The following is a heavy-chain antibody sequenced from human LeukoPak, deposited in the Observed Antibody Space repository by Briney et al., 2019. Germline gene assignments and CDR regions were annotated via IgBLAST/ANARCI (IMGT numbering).Heavy chain of an antibody. CDR1: GGSISSSSYY. V-gene: IGHV4-39*07. J-gene: IGHJ4*02. CDR2: IYYSGST. D-gene: IGHD3-22*01. CDR3: ARVNKPGYYYDSSGYLD. Sequence: SETLSLTCTVSGGSISSSSYYWGWIRQPPGKGLEWIGSIYYSGSTYYNPSLKSRVTISVDTSKNQFSLKLSSVTAADTAVYYCARVNKPGYYYDSSGYLDWGQGTLVTVSS.